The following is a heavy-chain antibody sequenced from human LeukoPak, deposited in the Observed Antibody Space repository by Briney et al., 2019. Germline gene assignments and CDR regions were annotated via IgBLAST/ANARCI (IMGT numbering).Heavy chain of an antibody. CDR2: TRNKANSYTT. Sequence: PGASLRLSCAASGFTFSNYAMSWVRQAPGKGLEWVGRTRNKANSYTTEYAASVKGRFTVSRDDSKNSLYLQMNSLKTEDTAVYFCASSRYCSGGTCYSDYFAYWGQGTLVTVSS. D-gene: IGHD2-15*01. V-gene: IGHV3-72*01. CDR1: GFTFSNYA. J-gene: IGHJ4*02. CDR3: ASSRYCSGGTCYSDYFAY.